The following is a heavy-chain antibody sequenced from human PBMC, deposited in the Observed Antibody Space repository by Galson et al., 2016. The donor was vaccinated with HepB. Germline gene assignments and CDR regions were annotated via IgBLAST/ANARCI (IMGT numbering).Heavy chain of an antibody. Sequence: SLRLSCAASGFTFSTYFMNWVRQAPGKGLEWVSYISSSSTSTIYYADSVKGRFTISRDNAKNSLYLQMNSLRAEDTAVYYCARVRGNIVANGMDVWGQGTTVTVSS. D-gene: IGHD5-12*01. CDR1: GFTFSTYF. CDR2: ISSSSTSTI. V-gene: IGHV3-48*04. CDR3: ARVRGNIVANGMDV. J-gene: IGHJ6*02.